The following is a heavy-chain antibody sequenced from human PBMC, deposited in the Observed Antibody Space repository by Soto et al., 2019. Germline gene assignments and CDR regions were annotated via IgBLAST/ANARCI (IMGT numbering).Heavy chain of an antibody. CDR1: NGSVSSGTYP. J-gene: IGHJ6*02. Sequence: SETLSLTCTVSNGSVSSGTYPWSWVRQPPGKGLEWIGYIYYSGTTYYTPSLKSRLTMSMDRANDHFSLNLTSVTAADTAVYFCARGHYYYGMDVWGQGITVTVSS. CDR2: IYYSGTT. V-gene: IGHV4-30-2*01. CDR3: ARGHYYYGMDV.